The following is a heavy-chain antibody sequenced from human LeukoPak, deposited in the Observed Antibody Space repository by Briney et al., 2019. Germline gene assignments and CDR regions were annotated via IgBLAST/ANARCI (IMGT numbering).Heavy chain of an antibody. CDR1: GGTFSSYA. V-gene: IGHV1-69*05. CDR2: IIPIFGTA. J-gene: IGHJ3*02. D-gene: IGHD3-10*01. Sequence: SVKVSCKASGGTFSSYAISWVRQAPGQGLEWMGGIIPIFGTANYAQKFQGRVTITTDESTSTAYMELSSLRSEDTAVCYCASHLWFGEFYPFDIWGQGTMVTVSS. CDR3: ASHLWFGEFYPFDI.